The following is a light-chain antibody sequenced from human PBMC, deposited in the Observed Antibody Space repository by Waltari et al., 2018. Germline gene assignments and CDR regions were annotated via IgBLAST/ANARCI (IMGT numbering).Light chain of an antibody. Sequence: EIVLTQSPGTLSLSPGERATLSCRASQSVSSSYLAWYQQKPGQAPRLLIDGASSRAPGIPDRFSGSGSGTDFTLTISRLEPEDFAVYYCQQYGSSPPRYTFGQGTKLEIK. CDR3: QQYGSSPPRYT. J-gene: IGKJ2*01. CDR1: QSVSSSY. V-gene: IGKV3-20*01. CDR2: GAS.